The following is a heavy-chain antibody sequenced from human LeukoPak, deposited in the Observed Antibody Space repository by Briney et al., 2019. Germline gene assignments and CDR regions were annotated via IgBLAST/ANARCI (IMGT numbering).Heavy chain of an antibody. V-gene: IGHV4-34*01. CDR1: GGSFSGYY. CDR3: ASWGWLQHRPTYYFDY. Sequence: SETLSLTCAVYGGSFSGYYWSWIRQPPGTGLEWIGEINHSGSTNYNPSLKSRVTISVDTSKNQFSLKLSSVTAADTAVYYCASWGWLQHRPTYYFDYWGQGTLVTVSS. CDR2: INHSGST. D-gene: IGHD5-24*01. J-gene: IGHJ4*02.